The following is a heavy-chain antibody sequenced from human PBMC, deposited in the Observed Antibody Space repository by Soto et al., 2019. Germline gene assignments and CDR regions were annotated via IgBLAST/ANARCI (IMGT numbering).Heavy chain of an antibody. J-gene: IGHJ6*02. CDR3: ARDNYEGDYYGMDV. V-gene: IGHV1-46*01. CDR2: INPSGGSA. Sequence: ASVKVSCKASGYTFSSYYMHWVRQAPGQGLEWMGIINPSGGSASYAQKFQGRVTMTRDTSTSTVYMDLSSLRSEDTAVYYCARDNYEGDYYGMDVWGQGTTVTVSS. D-gene: IGHD3-22*01. CDR1: GYTFSSYY.